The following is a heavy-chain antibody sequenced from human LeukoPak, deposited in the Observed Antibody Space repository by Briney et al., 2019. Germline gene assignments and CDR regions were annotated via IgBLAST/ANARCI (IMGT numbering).Heavy chain of an antibody. J-gene: IGHJ5*02. Sequence: SVKVSCKASGGTFSSYAISWVRQAPGQGLEWVGGIIPIFGTANYAQKFQGRVTITADESTSTAYMELSSLRSEDTAVCYCARESYLVVPKGGNWFDPWGQGTLVTVSS. CDR2: IIPIFGTA. D-gene: IGHD2-8*02. CDR3: ARESYLVVPKGGNWFDP. V-gene: IGHV1-69*13. CDR1: GGTFSSYA.